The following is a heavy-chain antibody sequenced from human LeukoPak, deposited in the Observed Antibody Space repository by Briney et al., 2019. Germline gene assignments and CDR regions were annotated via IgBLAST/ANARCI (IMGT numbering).Heavy chain of an antibody. J-gene: IGHJ4*02. Sequence: GGSLRLSCAASGFTFSTFAMVWVRQPPGKGLEWVSSIFPGGGEIHYADSVRGRFTISRDNSKSTLSLQMNSLRAEDTAIYYCATYRQVLLPFESWGQGTLVTVSS. CDR3: ATYRQVLLPFES. V-gene: IGHV3-23*01. CDR2: IFPGGGEI. CDR1: GFTFSTFA. D-gene: IGHD2-8*02.